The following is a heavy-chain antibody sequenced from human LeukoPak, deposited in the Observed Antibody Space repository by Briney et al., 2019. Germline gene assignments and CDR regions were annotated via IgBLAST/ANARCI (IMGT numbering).Heavy chain of an antibody. Sequence: GGSLRLSCAASGFILNKHAMSWVRQAPGKGLEWVSGLSGSGSSTDYADSVKGRFTVSRDNSKNTLFLQMNSLRAEDTAIYYCAKERDYGPADYWGQGTLVTVSS. D-gene: IGHD4/OR15-4a*01. J-gene: IGHJ4*02. CDR3: AKERDYGPADY. CDR1: GFILNKHA. CDR2: LSGSGSST. V-gene: IGHV3-23*01.